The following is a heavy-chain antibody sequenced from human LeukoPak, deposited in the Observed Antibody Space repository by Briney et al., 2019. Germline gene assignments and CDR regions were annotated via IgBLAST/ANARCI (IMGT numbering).Heavy chain of an antibody. V-gene: IGHV1-2*02. J-gene: IGHJ5*02. Sequence: ASVKVSCKASGYTFTGYYMHWVRQAPGQGLEWMGWINPNRGGTNYAQKFQGRVTMTRDTSISTAYMELSRLRSDDTAVYYCARADEELLWFGELLWRWFDPWGQGTLVTVSS. CDR1: GYTFTGYY. CDR3: ARADEELLWFGELLWRWFDP. D-gene: IGHD3-10*01. CDR2: INPNRGGT.